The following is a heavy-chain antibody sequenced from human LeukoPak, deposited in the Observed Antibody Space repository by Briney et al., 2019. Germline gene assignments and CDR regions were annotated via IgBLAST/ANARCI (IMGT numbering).Heavy chain of an antibody. CDR2: IRYDGSNK. D-gene: IGHD6-6*01. V-gene: IGHV3-30*02. Sequence: PGGSLRLSCAASGFTFSSYGMHWVRQAPGKGLEWVAFIRYDGSNKYYADSVKGRFTISRDNSKNTLYLQMNSLRAEDTAEYYCAKLYEQLAYYYYCYMDVWGKGTTVTVSS. J-gene: IGHJ6*03. CDR3: AKLYEQLAYYYYCYMDV. CDR1: GFTFSSYG.